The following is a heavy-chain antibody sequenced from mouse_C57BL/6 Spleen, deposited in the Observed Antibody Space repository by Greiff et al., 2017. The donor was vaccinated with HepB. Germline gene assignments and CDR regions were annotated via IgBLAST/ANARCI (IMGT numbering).Heavy chain of an antibody. J-gene: IGHJ4*01. D-gene: IGHD3-3*01. CDR3: ARGGTNYAMDY. V-gene: IGHV5-4*03. CDR2: ISDGGSYT. CDR1: GFTFSSYA. Sequence: DVMLVESGGGLVKPGGSLKLSCAASGFTFSSYAMSWVRQTPEKRLEWVATISDGGSYTYYPDNVKGRFTISRDNAKNNLYLQMSHLKSEDTAMYYCARGGTNYAMDYWGQGTSVTVSS.